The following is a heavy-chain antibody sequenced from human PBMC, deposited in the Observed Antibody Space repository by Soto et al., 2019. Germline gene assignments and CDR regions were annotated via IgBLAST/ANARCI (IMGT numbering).Heavy chain of an antibody. CDR3: TKEDNSNWHPSGYHSGMDV. J-gene: IGHJ6*02. V-gene: IGHV3-30*18. CDR1: GFTFSNFG. Sequence: GRSLRLSCAASGFTFSNFGMHWVRQAPGKGLEWVAVISYDGSTKYYADSVTGRFTISRDNSKNTLYLQMNSLRTEDTAVYYCTKEDNSNWHPSGYHSGMDVWGQGTTVTVSS. CDR2: ISYDGSTK. D-gene: IGHD4-4*01.